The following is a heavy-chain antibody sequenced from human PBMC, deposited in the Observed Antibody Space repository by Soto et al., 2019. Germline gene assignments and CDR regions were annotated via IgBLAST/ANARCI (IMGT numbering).Heavy chain of an antibody. CDR2: IYYSGST. CDR1: GGSISSSSYY. Sequence: QLQLQESGPGLVKPSETLSLTCTVSGGSISSSSYYWGWIRQPPGKGLEWIGSIYYSGSTYYNPSRKSQVTISVDTSRNQCSLKLSSVTAADTAVYYCARSVDTAMVPSVYFDYWGQGTLVTVSS. J-gene: IGHJ4*02. V-gene: IGHV4-39*01. CDR3: ARSVDTAMVPSVYFDY. D-gene: IGHD5-18*01.